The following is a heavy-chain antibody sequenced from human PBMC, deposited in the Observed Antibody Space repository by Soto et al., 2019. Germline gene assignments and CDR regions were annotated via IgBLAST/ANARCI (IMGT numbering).Heavy chain of an antibody. Sequence: EVQLLDSGGGLVQPGGSLRLSCAASGLSISRYAISWVRQAPGKGLDWVSAISGSGSTTLYAASVKGRFSISRDNSKNTVYLEMNSLRDEDTAVYYCAKRPIYDADPVRYFQHWGQGSLVIGSS. V-gene: IGHV3-23*01. CDR2: ISGSGSTT. CDR3: AKRPIYDADPVRYFQH. J-gene: IGHJ1*01. CDR1: GLSISRYA. D-gene: IGHD5-12*01.